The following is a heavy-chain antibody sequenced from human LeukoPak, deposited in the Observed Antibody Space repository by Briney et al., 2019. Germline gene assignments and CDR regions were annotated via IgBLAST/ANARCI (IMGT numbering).Heavy chain of an antibody. J-gene: IGHJ4*02. Sequence: PGGSLRLSCAAYGFTFSSYSMNWVRQAPGKGLEWVSSISSTSIYKYYADSVKGRFTISRDNAKDSLFLQMNSLRAEDTAIYYCARDPTIYCTNGICRDDYFDNWGQGTLVTVSS. CDR2: ISSTSIYK. CDR1: GFTFSSYS. CDR3: ARDPTIYCTNGICRDDYFDN. D-gene: IGHD2-8*01. V-gene: IGHV3-21*01.